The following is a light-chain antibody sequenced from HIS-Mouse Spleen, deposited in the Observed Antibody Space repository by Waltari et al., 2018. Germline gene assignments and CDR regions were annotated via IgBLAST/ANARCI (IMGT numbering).Light chain of an antibody. J-gene: IGKJ3*01. CDR3: QQYDNLHRLT. Sequence: DIQMTQSPSSLSASVGDRDTITCQASQDISNYLNWYQQKPGKAPKLLIYDASNLETGVPSRFSGSGSGTDFTFTISSLQPEDIATYYCQQYDNLHRLTFGPGTKVDIK. V-gene: IGKV1-33*01. CDR1: QDISNY. CDR2: DAS.